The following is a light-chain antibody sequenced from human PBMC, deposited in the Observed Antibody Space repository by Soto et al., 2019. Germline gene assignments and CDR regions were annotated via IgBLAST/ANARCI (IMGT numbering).Light chain of an antibody. CDR1: TGAVTSGNY. J-gene: IGLJ3*02. V-gene: IGLV7-43*01. CDR3: LLYYGGAPLV. CDR2: TTN. Sequence: QAVVTQETSLTVSPGGTVTLTCASSTGAVTSGNYPSWFQRKPGQAPRTLIYTTNDKHSWTPARFSGSLLGGRATLTLSGAQPEDEADYYCLLYYGGAPLVFGGGTKLTVL.